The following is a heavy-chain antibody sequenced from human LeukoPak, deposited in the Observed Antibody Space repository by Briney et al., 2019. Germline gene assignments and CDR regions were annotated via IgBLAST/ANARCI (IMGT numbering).Heavy chain of an antibody. CDR1: GYRFTSYW. Sequence: GESLKISCKGSGYRFTSYWISWVRQMPGKGLEWMGRIDPSDSYNSYSPSFQGHVTISSDRSLSTAYLQWSSLKASDTAVYFCARHYSDSRVDAFDIWGQGTMVTVSS. CDR3: ARHYSDSRVDAFDI. J-gene: IGHJ3*02. CDR2: IDPSDSYN. V-gene: IGHV5-10-1*01. D-gene: IGHD3-22*01.